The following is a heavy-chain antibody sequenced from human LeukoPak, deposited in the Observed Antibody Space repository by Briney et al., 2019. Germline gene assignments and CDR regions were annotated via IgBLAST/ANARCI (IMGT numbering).Heavy chain of an antibody. J-gene: IGHJ6*02. CDR3: AKCHVSGSYVSYGMDV. Sequence: GGSLRLSCAASGFTFSSYGMHWVRQAPGKGLEWVAVISYDGSNKYYADSVKGRFTISRDNSKNTLYLQMNILRAEDTAVYYCAKCHVSGSYVSYGMDVWGQGTTVTVSS. D-gene: IGHD1-26*01. V-gene: IGHV3-30*18. CDR2: ISYDGSNK. CDR1: GFTFSSYG.